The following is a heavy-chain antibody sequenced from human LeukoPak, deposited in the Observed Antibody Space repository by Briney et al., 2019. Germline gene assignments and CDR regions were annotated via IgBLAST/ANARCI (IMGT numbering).Heavy chain of an antibody. Sequence: ASVKVSCKASGYTFTSYAMNWVRQAPGRGLEWMGWINTNTGNPTYAQGFTGRFVFSLDTSVSTAYLQISSLKAEDTAVYYCARDPERDFWSGYYYTWFDPRGQGTLVTVSS. CDR1: GYTFTSYA. D-gene: IGHD3-3*01. CDR3: ARDPERDFWSGYYYTWFDP. J-gene: IGHJ5*02. CDR2: INTNTGNP. V-gene: IGHV7-4-1*02.